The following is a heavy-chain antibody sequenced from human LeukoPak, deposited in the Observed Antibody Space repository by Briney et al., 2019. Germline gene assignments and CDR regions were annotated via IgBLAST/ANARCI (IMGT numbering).Heavy chain of an antibody. D-gene: IGHD4-17*01. CDR3: ARRYGDSTSPRGMDV. CDR1: GFTFSSYS. CDR2: ISSSSSYI. Sequence: PGGSLRLSCAASGFTFSSYSMNWVRQAPGKGLEWVSSISSSSSYIYYADSVKGRFTISRDNAKKPLYLQMNSLRAEDTAVYYCARRYGDSTSPRGMDVWGKGTTVTVSS. V-gene: IGHV3-21*01. J-gene: IGHJ6*04.